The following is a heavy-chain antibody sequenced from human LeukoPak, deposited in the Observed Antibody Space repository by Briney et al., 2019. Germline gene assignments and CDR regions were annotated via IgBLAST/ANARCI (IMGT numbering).Heavy chain of an antibody. Sequence: SETLSLTCAVSGGSISSSNWWSGVRQPPGKGVELIGEIYHRGSTNYNPSLKSRVTMSVDKSKNQLHLKVSSVTAADTAVYYCVRSAAGGWEYNWFAPWGQGTLVTVSS. V-gene: IGHV4-4*02. CDR3: VRSAAGGWEYNWFAP. CDR2: IYHRGST. D-gene: IGHD6-13*01. CDR1: GGSISSSNW. J-gene: IGHJ5*02.